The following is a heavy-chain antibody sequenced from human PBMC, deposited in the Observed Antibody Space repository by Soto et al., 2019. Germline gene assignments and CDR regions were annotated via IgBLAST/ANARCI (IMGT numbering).Heavy chain of an antibody. V-gene: IGHV4-31*03. J-gene: IGHJ5*02. CDR2: IYYSGST. CDR3: ERAKKGIAAAENWFDP. CDR1: GGSISSGGYY. Sequence: QVQLQESGPGLVKPSQTLSLTCTVSGGSISSGGYYWSWIRQHPGKGLEWIGYIYYSGSTYYNPSLKSRVTISVDTSKNQFSLKLSSVTAADTAVYYCERAKKGIAAAENWFDPWGQGTLVTVSS. D-gene: IGHD6-13*01.